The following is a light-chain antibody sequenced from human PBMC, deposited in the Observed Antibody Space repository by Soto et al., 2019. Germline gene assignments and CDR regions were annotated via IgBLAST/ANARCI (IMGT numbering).Light chain of an antibody. V-gene: IGKV3-11*01. CDR3: QQRSNWPPIT. CDR2: DAS. CDR1: QSVDSN. Sequence: EIVMTQSPGTLSLSTGEGATLSCRASQSVDSNLAWYQQKPGQAPRLLIYDASNRATGIPARFSGSGSGTDFTLTISSLEPEDFAVYYCQQRSNWPPITFGQGTRLEIK. J-gene: IGKJ5*01.